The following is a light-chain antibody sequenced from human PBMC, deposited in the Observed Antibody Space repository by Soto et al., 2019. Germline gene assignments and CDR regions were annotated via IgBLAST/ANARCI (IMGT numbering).Light chain of an antibody. CDR3: QQYINWPQT. CDR2: GAS. Sequence: EIVMTQSPATLSVSPGERATLSCRASQTVSSNLAWYQQKPGQAPRLLIYGASTRATGIPARFRGSGSGTDFTLTITSLQSEDFAVYYCQQYINWPQTFGQGTKVEIK. CDR1: QTVSSN. V-gene: IGKV3-15*01. J-gene: IGKJ1*01.